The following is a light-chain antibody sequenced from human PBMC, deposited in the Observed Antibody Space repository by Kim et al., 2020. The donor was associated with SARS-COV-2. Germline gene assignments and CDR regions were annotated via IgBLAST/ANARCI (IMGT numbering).Light chain of an antibody. CDR1: TSDIGGHNY. CDR2: DVT. CDR3: TSYTHVNSLDVV. J-gene: IGLJ2*01. Sequence: QSALTQPASVSGSPGQSITISCTGVTSDIGGHNYVSWYQHDPGKAPKLILYDVTNRPSGIPTRFSGSMSGNTASLTISGLRPEDESDYYCTSYTHVNSLDVVFGGGTQLTVL. V-gene: IGLV2-14*03.